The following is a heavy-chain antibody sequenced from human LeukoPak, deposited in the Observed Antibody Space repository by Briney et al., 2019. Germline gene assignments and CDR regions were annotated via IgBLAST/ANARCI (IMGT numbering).Heavy chain of an antibody. CDR1: GGSISSSNSY. J-gene: IGHJ4*02. D-gene: IGHD3-10*01. V-gene: IGHV4-39*01. CDR3: ARKPIFYDSGRHWYYFDE. Sequence: SETLSLTRSVSGGSISSSNSYWGWIRLPPGKGLEWVASIYYSGSTYYNPSLKSRVTISVDTSKNQFSLELSSVSAADTAVYFCARKPIFYDSGRHWYYFDEWGQGTLVTVSS. CDR2: IYYSGST.